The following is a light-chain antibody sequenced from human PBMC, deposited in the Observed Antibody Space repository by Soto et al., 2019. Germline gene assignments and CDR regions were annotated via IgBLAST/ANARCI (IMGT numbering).Light chain of an antibody. J-gene: IGKJ1*01. CDR3: QQYGSSPWT. CDR2: GAS. V-gene: IGKV3-20*01. CDR1: QSVTSTY. Sequence: EIGMTQSPATLSVSPGERATLSCRASQSVTSTYLAWYQQKPGQAPRLLLYGASSRATGIPDRFSGSGSGTDFTLTISRLEPEDFAVYYCQQYGSSPWTFGQGTMVDIK.